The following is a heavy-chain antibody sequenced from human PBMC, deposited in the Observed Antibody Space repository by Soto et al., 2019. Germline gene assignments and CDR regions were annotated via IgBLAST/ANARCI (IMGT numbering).Heavy chain of an antibody. D-gene: IGHD6-13*01. CDR1: GFTFSSYA. Sequence: EVPLLASGGGLVQPGGSLRLSCAASGFTFSSYAMSWVRQAPGKGLEWVSAISGSGGSTYYADSVKGRFTISRDNSKTTLDLQMNSLRAEGTAVYYCARDLLLDSSSWYDYWCQGTLVTVSS. J-gene: IGHJ4*02. CDR3: ARDLLLDSSSWYDY. CDR2: ISGSGGST. V-gene: IGHV3-23*01.